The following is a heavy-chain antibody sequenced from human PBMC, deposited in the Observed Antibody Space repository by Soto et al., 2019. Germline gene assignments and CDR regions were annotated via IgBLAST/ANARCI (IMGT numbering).Heavy chain of an antibody. J-gene: IGHJ4*02. D-gene: IGHD1-26*01. V-gene: IGHV5-51*01. Sequence: GESLKISCKASGYSCTSYWIGWVRQMPVKGLEWMGIIYPGDSDTIYSPSFQGQVTISADKSISTAYLQWNSLKASDTAMYYCARPPYSASYYYFDQWGQGTPVTVSS. CDR2: IYPGDSDT. CDR3: ARPPYSASYYYFDQ. CDR1: GYSCTSYW.